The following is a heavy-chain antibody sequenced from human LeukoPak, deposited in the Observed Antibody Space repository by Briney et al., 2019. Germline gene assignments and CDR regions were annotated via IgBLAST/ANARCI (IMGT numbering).Heavy chain of an antibody. D-gene: IGHD6-13*01. CDR2: IRSKAYGETT. CDR3: TRGYGSPMGS. Sequence: GGSLRLSCTASGFTFRDYAMTWVRQAPGKGLEWVGFIRSKAYGETTAYAASVKGRFDISRDDSKSIADLQKISIKPEDTAVYYCTRGYGSPMGSWGQGTTVTVSS. V-gene: IGHV3-49*04. CDR1: GFTFRDYA. J-gene: IGHJ6*02.